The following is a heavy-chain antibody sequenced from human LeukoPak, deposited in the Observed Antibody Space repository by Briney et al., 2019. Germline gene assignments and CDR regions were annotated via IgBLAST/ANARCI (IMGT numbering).Heavy chain of an antibody. V-gene: IGHV1-46*01. Sequence: ASVKVSCKASGYTFTSYYMHWVRQAPGQGLEWMGIINPSGGSTSYAQKFQGRVTMTRDMSTSTVYMELSSLRSEDTAVYYCARDGRDYYDSSGYHSLDNWGQGTLVTVSS. D-gene: IGHD3-22*01. CDR1: GYTFTSYY. CDR3: ARDGRDYYDSSGYHSLDN. CDR2: INPSGGST. J-gene: IGHJ4*02.